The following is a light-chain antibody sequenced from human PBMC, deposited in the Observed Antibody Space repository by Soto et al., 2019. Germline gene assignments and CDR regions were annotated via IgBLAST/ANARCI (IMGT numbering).Light chain of an antibody. CDR3: QQRRSWQVT. CDR2: DAS. V-gene: IGKV3D-11*02. Sequence: EDLLTQSPSTLSLSPLEGATLSFSSSQSINTYLAWYQQKPGQAPRLLIYDASKRATGIPARFSGSGSGTNFTLTISSLEPEDFAVYYCQQRRSWQVTLGQGTRLE. CDR1: QSINTY. J-gene: IGKJ5*01.